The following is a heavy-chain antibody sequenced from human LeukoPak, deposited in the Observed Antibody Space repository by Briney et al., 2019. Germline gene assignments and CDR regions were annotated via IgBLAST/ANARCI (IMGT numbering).Heavy chain of an antibody. V-gene: IGHV6-1*01. D-gene: IGHD2-15*01. CDR1: GDSVSSNSAA. Sequence: SQTLSLICAISGDSVSSNSAAWNWIRQSPSRGLEWLGRTYYRSKWYNDYAVSVKSRITINPDTSKNQFSLQLNSVTPEDTAVYYCARGYCSGGSCYSYYYYGMDVWGQGTTVTVSS. CDR2: TYYRSKWYN. CDR3: ARGYCSGGSCYSYYYYGMDV. J-gene: IGHJ6*02.